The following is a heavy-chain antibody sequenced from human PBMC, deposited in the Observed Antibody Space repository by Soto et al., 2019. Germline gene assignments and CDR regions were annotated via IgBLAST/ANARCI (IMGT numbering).Heavy chain of an antibody. D-gene: IGHD1-26*01. CDR3: AKVQIVGTTTVDAFDF. CDR1: GFTFSRYA. CDR2: ISGSGGST. J-gene: IGHJ3*01. Sequence: GSVGLSCAAYGFTFSRYAMSWVRQAPGKGLEWVSAISGSGGSTYYADSVKGRFTISRDNSKNTLYLQMNSLRAEDTAVYYCAKVQIVGTTTVDAFDFWGQGTMATVSS. V-gene: IGHV3-23*01.